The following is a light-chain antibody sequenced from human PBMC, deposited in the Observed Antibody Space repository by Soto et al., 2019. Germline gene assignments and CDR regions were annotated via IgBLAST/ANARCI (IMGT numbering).Light chain of an antibody. Sequence: SSELTQPPSVSVSPGQTASITCSGDKLGDKYTCWYQQNPGQSPVLVIYQDSKRPSGIPERFSGSNSGNTATLTISGTQAMDEADYYCQAWDSSTGPFVFGTGTKLTVL. V-gene: IGLV3-1*01. J-gene: IGLJ1*01. CDR2: QDS. CDR1: KLGDKY. CDR3: QAWDSSTGPFV.